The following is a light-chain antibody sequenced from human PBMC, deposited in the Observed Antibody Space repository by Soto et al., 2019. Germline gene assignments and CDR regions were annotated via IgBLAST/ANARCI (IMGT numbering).Light chain of an antibody. CDR2: DTS. V-gene: IGKV3-11*01. J-gene: IGKJ1*01. CDR1: QSVSSS. Sequence: EIVLTQSPATLSVSPGERATLSCRASQSVSSSLTWYQQKPGRAPSLLIYDTSNRATGIPARFSGSGSGTDFTLTISSLEPEDFAVYYCQQRSHWPGTFGQGTKVEIK. CDR3: QQRSHWPGT.